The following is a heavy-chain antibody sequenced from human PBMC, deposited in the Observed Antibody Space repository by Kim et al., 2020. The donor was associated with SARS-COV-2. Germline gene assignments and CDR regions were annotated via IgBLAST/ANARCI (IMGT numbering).Heavy chain of an antibody. CDR3: ARDRGEQWLATAYYFDY. V-gene: IGHV4-39*07. J-gene: IGHJ4*02. D-gene: IGHD6-19*01. CDR1: GGSISSSSYY. Sequence: SETLSLTCTVSGGSISSSSYYWGWIRQPPGKGLEWIGSIYYSGSTYYNPSLKSRVTISVDTSKNQFSLKLSSVTAADTAVYYCARDRGEQWLATAYYFDYWGQGTLVTVSS. CDR2: IYYSGST.